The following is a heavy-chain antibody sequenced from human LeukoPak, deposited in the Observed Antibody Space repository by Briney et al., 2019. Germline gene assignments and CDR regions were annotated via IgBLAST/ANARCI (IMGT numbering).Heavy chain of an antibody. CDR1: GGSISSSTYY. Sequence: SETLSLTCTASGGSISSSTYYWGWIRQPPGKGLEWIASIYYSGSTYYNPSLKSRVTISVDTSENQFSLKLSSVTAADTAVYYCARHEFGYYDSSYYFDSWGQGTLVTVSS. CDR2: IYYSGST. V-gene: IGHV4-39*01. J-gene: IGHJ4*02. CDR3: ARHEFGYYDSSYYFDS. D-gene: IGHD3-22*01.